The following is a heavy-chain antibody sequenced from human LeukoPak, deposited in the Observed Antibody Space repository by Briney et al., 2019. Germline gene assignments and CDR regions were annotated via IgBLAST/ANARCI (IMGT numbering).Heavy chain of an antibody. Sequence: GGSLRLSCVTSGFNFSDSRMTWVRHPPGKGLQWAANVNRDGTEKHFLDSVEGRFTISRDNAKKSLYLQMSSLRPQDTAVYFCVRGDWYFESWGQGTLVTVSS. CDR1: GFNFSDSR. CDR2: VNRDGTEK. J-gene: IGHJ4*02. V-gene: IGHV3-7*04. CDR3: VRGDWYFES. D-gene: IGHD2-21*01.